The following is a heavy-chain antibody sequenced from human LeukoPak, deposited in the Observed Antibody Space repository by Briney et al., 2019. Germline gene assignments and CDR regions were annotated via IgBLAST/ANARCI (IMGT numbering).Heavy chain of an antibody. CDR3: AKEGDDPGPVDY. CDR1: GFTFSSYG. D-gene: IGHD1-1*01. V-gene: IGHV3-30*18. Sequence: GGSLRLSCAASGFTFSSYGMHWVRQAPGKGLEWVAVISYDGSNKYYADSVKGRFTISRDNSKNTLYLQMNSLRAEDTAVYYCAKEGDDPGPVDYWGQGTLVTVSS. J-gene: IGHJ4*02. CDR2: ISYDGSNK.